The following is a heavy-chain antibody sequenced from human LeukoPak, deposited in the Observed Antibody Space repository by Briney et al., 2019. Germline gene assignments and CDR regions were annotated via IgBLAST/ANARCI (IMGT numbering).Heavy chain of an antibody. CDR1: GYTFTGYY. CDR2: INPNSGGT. CDR3: ARVRGSRYDILTGYYDFDP. D-gene: IGHD3-9*01. J-gene: IGHJ5*02. Sequence: ASVKVSCKASGYTFTGYYMHWVRQAPGQGLEWMGWINPNSGGTNYAQKFQGRVTMTRDTSIGTAYMELSRLRSDDTAVYYCARVRGSRYDILTGYYDFDPWGQGTLVTVSS. V-gene: IGHV1-2*02.